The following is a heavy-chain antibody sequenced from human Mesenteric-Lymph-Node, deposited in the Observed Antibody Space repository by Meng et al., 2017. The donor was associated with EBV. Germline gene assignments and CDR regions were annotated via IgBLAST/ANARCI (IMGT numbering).Heavy chain of an antibody. D-gene: IGHD6-19*01. J-gene: IGHJ4*02. CDR3: VRTSVYSSGFSDF. V-gene: IGHV1-18*01. CDR1: GYTFTNYA. CDR2: VSAYNGNT. Sequence: QVQVVQSGAEVKKPGASVKVSGNASGYTFTNYAFPWLRQGPGQGFEWMGWVSAYNGNTEYPQKFQGRVAMTTDTSTTTVYMELRSLRPDDTATYYCVRTSVYSSGFSDFWGQGTLVTVSS.